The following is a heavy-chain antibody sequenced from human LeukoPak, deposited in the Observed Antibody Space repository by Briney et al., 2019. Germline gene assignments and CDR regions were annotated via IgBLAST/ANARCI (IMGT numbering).Heavy chain of an antibody. Sequence: GGSLRLSCAASGFTFSSYGMHWVRQAPGKGLEWVAFIRYDGSNKYYADSVRGRFTISRDNSKNTLYLQMNSLRAEDTAVYYCAKDWTASSSWYVDYWGQGTLVTVSS. CDR1: GFTFSSYG. CDR3: AKDWTASSSWYVDY. CDR2: IRYDGSNK. J-gene: IGHJ4*02. V-gene: IGHV3-30*02. D-gene: IGHD6-13*01.